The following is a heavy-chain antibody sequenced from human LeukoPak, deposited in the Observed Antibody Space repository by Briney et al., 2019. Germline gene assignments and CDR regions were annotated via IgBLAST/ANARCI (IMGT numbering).Heavy chain of an antibody. CDR2: ISSGGTYE. CDR3: ARDSTYYYDSGSSGPHYFDN. CDR1: GFTFSNYS. V-gene: IGHV3-30*01. Sequence: GGSLRLSCAASGFTFSNYSMHWVRQAPGKGLEWVSLISSGGTYEYYADSVKGRFTISRDNSKNALYLQLNSLRAEDTAVYYCARDSTYYYDSGSSGPHYFDNWGKGTLVTVSS. J-gene: IGHJ4*02. D-gene: IGHD3-10*01.